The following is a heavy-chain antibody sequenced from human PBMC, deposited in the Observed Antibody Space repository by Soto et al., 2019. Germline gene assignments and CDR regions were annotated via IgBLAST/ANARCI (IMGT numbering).Heavy chain of an antibody. V-gene: IGHV4-30-4*01. CDR1: GGSISSGDYY. Sequence: TLSLTCTVSGGSISSGDYYWGWIRQPPGKGLECIGYIYYSGSDYYNPSLKSRVTISVDRSKNRFSLQLSSVTAADTALYDCAIRRQYWFDPCGQGTLVTV. CDR2: IYYSGSD. CDR3: AIRRQYWFDP. D-gene: IGHD4-4*01. J-gene: IGHJ5*02.